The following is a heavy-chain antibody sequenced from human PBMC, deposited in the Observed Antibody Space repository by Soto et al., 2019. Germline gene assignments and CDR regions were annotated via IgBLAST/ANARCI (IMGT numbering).Heavy chain of an antibody. J-gene: IGHJ4*02. CDR2: IHMTHNVI. Sequence: EVQLVESGGELVQPGGSLRLSCAASGFNFPTYAMNWVRQAPGKGLEWLSFIHMTHNVIFYADSVRGRFTISRDNAKDSLYLQMNSLSVEEKAVYYCVSDPDGDLDFDYWGQGTLVTVSS. D-gene: IGHD4-17*01. CDR3: VSDPDGDLDFDY. V-gene: IGHV3-48*01. CDR1: GFNFPTYA.